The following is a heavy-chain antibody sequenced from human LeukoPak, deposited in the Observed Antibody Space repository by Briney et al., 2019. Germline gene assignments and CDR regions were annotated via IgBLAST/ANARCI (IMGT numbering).Heavy chain of an antibody. J-gene: IGHJ1*01. Sequence: ASVKVSCKASGYTFTSYDINWVRQATGQGLEWMGWMNPNSGNTGYAQKFQGRVTMTRNTSISTAYMELSSLRSEDTAVYYCARATARLTPFQHWGQGTLVTVSS. CDR3: ARATARLTPFQH. CDR2: MNPNSGNT. CDR1: GYTFTSYD. V-gene: IGHV1-8*01. D-gene: IGHD6-25*01.